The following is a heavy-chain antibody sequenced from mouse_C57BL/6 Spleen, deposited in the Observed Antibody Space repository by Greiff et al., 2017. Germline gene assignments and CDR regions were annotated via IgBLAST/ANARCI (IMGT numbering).Heavy chain of an antibody. J-gene: IGHJ3*01. Sequence: QVQLQQSGAELVMPGASVKLSCKASGYTFTSYWMHWVKQRPGQGLEWIGEIDPSDSYTNYNQKFKGKSTLTVDKSSSTAYMQLSSLTSEDSAVYYCARRWDGAWFAYWGQGTLVTVSA. CDR3: ARRWDGAWFAY. V-gene: IGHV1-69*01. D-gene: IGHD4-1*01. CDR1: GYTFTSYW. CDR2: IDPSDSYT.